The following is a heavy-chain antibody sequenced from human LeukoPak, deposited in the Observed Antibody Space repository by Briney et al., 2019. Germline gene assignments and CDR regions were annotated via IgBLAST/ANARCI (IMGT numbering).Heavy chain of an antibody. D-gene: IGHD5-18*01. Sequence: VASVKVSCKASGYTFTGYYMHWVRQAHGQGLEWMGWINPNSGGTNYAQKFQGRVTMTRDTSISTAYMELSRLRSDDTAVYYCASSEYSYGYFDYWGQGTLVTVSS. V-gene: IGHV1-2*02. J-gene: IGHJ4*02. CDR3: ASSEYSYGYFDY. CDR2: INPNSGGT. CDR1: GYTFTGYY.